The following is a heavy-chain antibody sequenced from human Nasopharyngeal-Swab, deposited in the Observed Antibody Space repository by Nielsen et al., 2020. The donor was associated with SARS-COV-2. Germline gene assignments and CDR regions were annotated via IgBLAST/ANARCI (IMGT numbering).Heavy chain of an antibody. D-gene: IGHD3-9*01. CDR1: GGSFSGYY. CDR3: ARGRLRYFDWLPRGGYWFDP. CDR2: INHSGST. Sequence: SDTLSLTCAVYGGSFSGYYWSWIRQPPGKGLEWIGEINHSGSTNYNPSLKSRVTISVDTSKNQFSLKLSSVTAADTAVYYCARGRLRYFDWLPRGGYWFDPWGQGTLVTVSS. V-gene: IGHV4-34*01. J-gene: IGHJ5*02.